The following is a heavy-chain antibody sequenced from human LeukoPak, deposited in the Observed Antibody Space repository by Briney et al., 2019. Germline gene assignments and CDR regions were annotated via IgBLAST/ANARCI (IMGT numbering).Heavy chain of an antibody. D-gene: IGHD4-17*01. CDR3: AKGHSDYGTGFDL. V-gene: IGHV3-23*01. Sequence: GGSLRLSCAASGLRFTNYAMSWVRRAPGKGLECVSVISGSGGSTNYADSVKGRLTISRDNSKNTLYLQMKSLRAEDTATYYCAKGHSDYGTGFDLWGQGTLVTVSS. CDR1: GLRFTNYA. J-gene: IGHJ4*02. CDR2: ISGSGGST.